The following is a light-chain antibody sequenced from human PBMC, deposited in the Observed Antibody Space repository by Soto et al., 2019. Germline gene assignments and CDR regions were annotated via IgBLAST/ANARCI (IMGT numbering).Light chain of an antibody. Sequence: QSVLTHPPSTSGTPGQRVTISCSGSSSNIGSNTVNWYQQLPGTAPKLLIYRNNQRPSGVPDRFSGSKSGTSASLAISGLQSEDDADYYCAAWDGSLKGYVFATGTKVTVL. V-gene: IGLV1-44*01. CDR2: RNN. J-gene: IGLJ1*01. CDR1: SSNIGSNT. CDR3: AAWDGSLKGYV.